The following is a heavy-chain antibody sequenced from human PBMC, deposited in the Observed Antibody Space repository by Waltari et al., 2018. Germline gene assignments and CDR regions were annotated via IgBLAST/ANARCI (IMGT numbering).Heavy chain of an antibody. CDR1: GFTFSIYG. CDR3: AKRAAPRTFYYFDY. J-gene: IGHJ4*02. CDR2: INSGGNT. D-gene: IGHD6-25*01. Sequence: EVQLLESGGGLVQPGGSLRLSCAASGFTFSIYGMSWVRQAPGKGLEWVATINSGGNTYYADSVKCRFTISRDTSKNTLYLQMNSLRAEDTAVYYCAKRAAPRTFYYFDYWGQGTLVTVSS. V-gene: IGHV3-23*01.